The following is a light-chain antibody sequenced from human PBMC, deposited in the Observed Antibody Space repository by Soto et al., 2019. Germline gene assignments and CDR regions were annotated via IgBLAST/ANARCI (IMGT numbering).Light chain of an antibody. CDR1: QSVSTY. Sequence: ETVLTQSPATLSLSPGERATLSCRASQSVSTYLGWYQQKPGQAPRLLIYDASNRATGIPARFSGSGSGTDFTLTISSLESEDFAVYYCQQRSNWITFGQGTRLEIK. V-gene: IGKV3-11*01. CDR2: DAS. J-gene: IGKJ5*01. CDR3: QQRSNWIT.